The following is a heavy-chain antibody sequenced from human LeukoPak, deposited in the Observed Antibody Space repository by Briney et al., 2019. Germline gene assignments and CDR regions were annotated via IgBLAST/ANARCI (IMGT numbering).Heavy chain of an antibody. CDR1: GFTFSSYA. Sequence: GGSLRLSCAASGFTFSSYAMHWVRQAPGKGLEWVAVISYDGSNKYYADSVKGRFTISRDNSKNTLYLQMNSLGAEDMAVYYCAKGPLIEVAGTTWDYWGQGTLVTVSS. V-gene: IGHV3-30-3*01. D-gene: IGHD6-19*01. J-gene: IGHJ4*02. CDR2: ISYDGSNK. CDR3: AKGPLIEVAGTTWDY.